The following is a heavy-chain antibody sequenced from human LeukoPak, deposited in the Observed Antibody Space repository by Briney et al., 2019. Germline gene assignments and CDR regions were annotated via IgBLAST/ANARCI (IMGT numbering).Heavy chain of an antibody. CDR3: AKQKATYYYDSSGYYLFDY. D-gene: IGHD3-22*01. J-gene: IGHJ4*02. CDR1: GFTFSSYG. Sequence: PGGSLRLSCAASGFTFSSYGMHWVRQAPGKGLEWVAVISNEGNNKDYVDSVKGRSTISRDNSKNTLYLQMNSLRAEDTAVYYCAKQKATYYYDSSGYYLFDYWGQGTLVTVSS. V-gene: IGHV3-30*18. CDR2: ISNEGNNK.